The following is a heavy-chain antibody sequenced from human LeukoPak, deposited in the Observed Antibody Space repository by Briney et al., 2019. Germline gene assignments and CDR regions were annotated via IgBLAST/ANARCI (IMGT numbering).Heavy chain of an antibody. D-gene: IGHD5-24*01. Sequence: GGSLRLSCAASGLTFNNSGMLWVRQAPGKGLEWVSSISSSSTYIYYADSVKGRFTISRDNAKNSVYLQMNSLRVEDTAVYYCGRGWAVDFWGQGTLVTVSS. V-gene: IGHV3-21*06. CDR3: GRGWAVDF. CDR1: GLTFNNSG. J-gene: IGHJ4*02. CDR2: ISSSSTYI.